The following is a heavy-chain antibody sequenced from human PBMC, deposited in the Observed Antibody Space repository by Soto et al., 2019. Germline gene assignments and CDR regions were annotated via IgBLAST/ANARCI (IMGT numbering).Heavy chain of an antibody. J-gene: IGHJ1*01. CDR2: IYSSGST. V-gene: IGHV4-31*03. CDR3: ARVGRRFYGSGSYARAEYFQH. CDR1: GDSISSGGYY. Sequence: PSETLSLTCIVSGDSISSGGYYWSWIRQHPGKGLEWTGYIYSSGSTYYNPSLQSRVTISVDTSKNQFSLKLSSVTAADTAVYYCARVGRRFYGSGSYARAEYFQHWGQGTLVTVSS. D-gene: IGHD3-10*01.